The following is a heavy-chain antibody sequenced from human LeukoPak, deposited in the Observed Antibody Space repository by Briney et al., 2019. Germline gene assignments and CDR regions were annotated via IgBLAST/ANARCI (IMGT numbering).Heavy chain of an antibody. CDR1: GFTFSDYW. V-gene: IGHV3-7*01. D-gene: IGHD6-6*01. CDR2: IKQDGSQR. Sequence: SGGSLRLSCTASGFTFSDYWMTWVRQAPGKGPEWVANIKQDGSQRYYVDSVRGRLTISRDNAKNSLFLQMNGLRAEDTAVYYCARRGGSSSRRSPIDYWGQGTLVTVSS. J-gene: IGHJ4*02. CDR3: ARRGGSSSRRSPIDY.